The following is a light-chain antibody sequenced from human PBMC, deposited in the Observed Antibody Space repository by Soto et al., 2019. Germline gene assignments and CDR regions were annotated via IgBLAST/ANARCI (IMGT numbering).Light chain of an antibody. CDR1: QSVSSSF. V-gene: IGKV3-20*01. Sequence: EIVLTQSPFTLSLSPGERVTLSCRASQSVSSSFLAWYQQKPGQAPRLLFYAASTRATGVPDRFSGSGSETDFSLTISRLEPEDFAIYYCQQYDASPITFGQGTRLEIK. J-gene: IGKJ5*01. CDR2: AAS. CDR3: QQYDASPIT.